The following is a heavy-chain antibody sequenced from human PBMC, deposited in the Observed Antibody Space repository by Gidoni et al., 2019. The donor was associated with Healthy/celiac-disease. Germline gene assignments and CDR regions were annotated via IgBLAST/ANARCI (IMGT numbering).Heavy chain of an antibody. CDR1: GYTVTSYA. J-gene: IGHJ3*02. V-gene: IGHV1-3*01. Sequence: QVQLVQSGAEVEKPGASVMVSCKASGYTVTSYAVHWVRPDPGQRLEWMGGINAGNGNTKYSQKFQGRVTITRDTSASTAYMELSSLRSDDTAVDYCARQGYYGDYDTAFDIWGQGTMVTVSS. CDR3: ARQGYYGDYDTAFDI. CDR2: INAGNGNT. D-gene: IGHD4-17*01.